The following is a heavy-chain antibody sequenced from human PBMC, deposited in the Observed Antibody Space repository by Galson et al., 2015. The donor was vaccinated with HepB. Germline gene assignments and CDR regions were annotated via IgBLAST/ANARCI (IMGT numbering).Heavy chain of an antibody. D-gene: IGHD5-24*01. CDR3: VRVIYDYNWQAFDV. CDR2: IFSNGGNT. Sequence: LRLSCAASGFTFSTYTMHWVRQAPGKGLEYVSAIFSNGGNTYYADSVKGRFTISRDNSKNTLYLQMSSLRAEDTAVYYCVRVIYDYNWQAFDVWGQGTMVTVSS. CDR1: GFTFSTYT. J-gene: IGHJ3*01. V-gene: IGHV3-64D*06.